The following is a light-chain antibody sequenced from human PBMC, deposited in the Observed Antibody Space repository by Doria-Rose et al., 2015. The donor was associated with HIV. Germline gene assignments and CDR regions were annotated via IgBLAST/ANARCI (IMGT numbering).Light chain of an antibody. CDR2: WAS. CDR1: QSLLYTSKNY. J-gene: IGKJ3*01. Sequence: DIQVTQSPESLGMSLGERATLNSKSNQSLLYTSKNYLAWYQQKPGQPPKLLIYWASTRQSGVPARFSGSGSGTDFTLTISSLEAEDVAVYYCQQYYDTPSFGPGTTVDIK. CDR3: QQYYDTPS. V-gene: IGKV4-1*01.